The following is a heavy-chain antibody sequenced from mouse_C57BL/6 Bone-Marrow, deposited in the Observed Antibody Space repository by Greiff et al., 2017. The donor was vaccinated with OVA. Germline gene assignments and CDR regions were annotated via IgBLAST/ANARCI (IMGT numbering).Heavy chain of an antibody. J-gene: IGHJ1*03. Sequence: QVQLQQPGAELVKPGASVKLSCKASGYTFTSYWMHWVKQRPGQGLEWIGMIHPNSGSTNYNEKFKSKATLTVDKSSSTAYMQLSSLTSEDSAVYYCADYYGNSCGYVDVWGTGTTVTVSS. CDR1: GYTFTSYW. D-gene: IGHD1-1*01. CDR2: IHPNSGST. CDR3: ADYYGNSCGYVDV. V-gene: IGHV1-64*01.